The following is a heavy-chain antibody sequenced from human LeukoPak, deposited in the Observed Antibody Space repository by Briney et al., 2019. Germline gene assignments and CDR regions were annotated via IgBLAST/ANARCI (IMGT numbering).Heavy chain of an antibody. Sequence: SETLSLTCSISGGSINTTYWSWIRQPPGKGLEWIGNIHYSGSTNYNSSLKSRVTISVDTSKNQFSLKMISVTTADTAVYFCARGGWFQDCWGQGTLVTVSS. CDR1: GGSINTTY. CDR3: ARGGWFQDC. J-gene: IGHJ4*02. D-gene: IGHD6-19*01. CDR2: IHYSGST. V-gene: IGHV4-59*01.